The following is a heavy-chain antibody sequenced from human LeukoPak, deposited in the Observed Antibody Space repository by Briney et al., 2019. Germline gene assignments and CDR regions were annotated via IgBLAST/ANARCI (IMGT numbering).Heavy chain of an antibody. CDR3: ARGKAAAGSTFDY. CDR1: GGSISSGDYY. V-gene: IGHV4-30-4*08. Sequence: PSQTLSLTCTVSGGSISSGDYYWSWIRQPPGKGLEWIGYIYYSGSTYYNPSLKSRVTISVDTSKNQFSLKLSSVTAADTAVYYCARGKAAAGSTFDYWGQGTLVTVSS. D-gene: IGHD6-13*01. CDR2: IYYSGST. J-gene: IGHJ4*02.